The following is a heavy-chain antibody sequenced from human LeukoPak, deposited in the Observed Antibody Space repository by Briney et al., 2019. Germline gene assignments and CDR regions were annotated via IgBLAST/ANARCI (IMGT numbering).Heavy chain of an antibody. CDR2: INPNSGGT. Sequence: GASVKVSCKASGYTFTGYYMHWVRQAPGQGLEWMGWINPNSGGTNYAQKFQGRVTMTRDTSISTAYMELSRLRSDDTAVYYCARDSVVPAAAYYYGMDVWGQGTTVTVSS. J-gene: IGHJ6*02. V-gene: IGHV1-2*02. D-gene: IGHD2-2*01. CDR1: GYTFTGYY. CDR3: ARDSVVPAAAYYYGMDV.